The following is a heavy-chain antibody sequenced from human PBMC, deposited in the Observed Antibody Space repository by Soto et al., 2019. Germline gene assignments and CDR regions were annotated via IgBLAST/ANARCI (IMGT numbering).Heavy chain of an antibody. V-gene: IGHV3-64*04. CDR2: IAPQGGST. D-gene: IGHD3-22*01. J-gene: IGHJ4*02. Sequence: GGSLRLSCSASGFAFSRSTIHWVRQTPGKGLEYVSAIAPQGGSTYYADSVKGRFTISRDNSKNTLYLQMNSLRAEDTAVYYCARASSGASGYYRSFGYWGQGTLVTVSS. CDR3: ARASSGASGYYRSFGY. CDR1: GFAFSRST.